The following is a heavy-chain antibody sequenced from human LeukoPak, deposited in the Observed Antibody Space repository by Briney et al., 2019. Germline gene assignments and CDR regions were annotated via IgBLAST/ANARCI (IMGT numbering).Heavy chain of an antibody. CDR2: MNPNSGNT. V-gene: IGHV1-8*01. J-gene: IGHJ6*03. D-gene: IGHD2-15*01. CDR3: ARGRRSRVAATTGYYYYMDV. CDR1: GYTFTSYD. Sequence: GASVKVSCKASGYTFTSYDINWVRQATGHGLEWMGWMNPNSGNTGYAQKFQGRVTMTRNTSISTAYMELSSLRSEDTAVYYCARGRRSRVAATTGYYYYMDVWGKGTTVTVSS.